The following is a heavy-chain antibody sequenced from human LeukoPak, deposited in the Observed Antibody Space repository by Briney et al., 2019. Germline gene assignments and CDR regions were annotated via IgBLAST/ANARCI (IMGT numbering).Heavy chain of an antibody. V-gene: IGHV4-39*07. J-gene: IGHJ4*02. CDR2: INHSGST. D-gene: IGHD5-24*01. CDR1: GGSISSSSYY. Sequence: SSETLSLTCTVSGGSISSSSYYWGWIRQPPGKGLEWIGEINHSGSTNYNPSLKSRVTISVDTSKNQFSLKLSSVTAADTAVYYCARGLVEMATTRGYFDYWGQGTLVTVSS. CDR3: ARGLVEMATTRGYFDY.